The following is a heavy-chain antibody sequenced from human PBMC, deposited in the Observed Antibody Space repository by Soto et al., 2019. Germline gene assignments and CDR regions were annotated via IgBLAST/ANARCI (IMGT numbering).Heavy chain of an antibody. Sequence: ASVKVSCKASGGAFSRNTVSWVRQAPGQGIEWMGGITPLFRTASYAQKFQGRVTITADESTNTAYMELSRLRSEDTAVYYCATQFDYHTSGYYYDYWGQGTLVTVSS. CDR3: ATQFDYHTSGYYYDY. V-gene: IGHV1-69*13. J-gene: IGHJ4*02. CDR2: ITPLFRTA. CDR1: GGAFSRNT. D-gene: IGHD3-22*01.